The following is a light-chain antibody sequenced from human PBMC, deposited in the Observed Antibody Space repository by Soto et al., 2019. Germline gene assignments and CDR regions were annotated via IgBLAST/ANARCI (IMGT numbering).Light chain of an antibody. CDR1: QSISSY. J-gene: IGKJ2*01. CDR3: QQSYSTLRYT. V-gene: IGKV1-39*01. Sequence: DIQMTQSPSSLSASVGDRVTITCRASQSISSYLNWYQQKPGKAPKLLIYAASSLQSGVPSRFSGSGSVTDFTPTISSLQPEDFATYYCQQSYSTLRYTFGQGTKVEIK. CDR2: AAS.